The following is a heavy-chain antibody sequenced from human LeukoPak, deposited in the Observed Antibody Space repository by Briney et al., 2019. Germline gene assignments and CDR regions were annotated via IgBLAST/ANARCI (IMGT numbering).Heavy chain of an antibody. J-gene: IGHJ4*02. D-gene: IGHD6-19*01. CDR1: GYTFTSYY. Sequence: ASVKVSCKASGYTFTSYYMHWVRQAPGQGLEWTGIINPSGGSTSYAQKFQGRGTMTRDTSTSTVYMELSSLRSEDTAVYYCARDPQYSSGWYSSDYWGQGTLVTVSS. CDR2: INPSGGST. CDR3: ARDPQYSSGWYSSDY. V-gene: IGHV1-46*03.